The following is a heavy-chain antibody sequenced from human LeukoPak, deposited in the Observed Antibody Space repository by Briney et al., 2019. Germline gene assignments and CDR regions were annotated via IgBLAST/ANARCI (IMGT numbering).Heavy chain of an antibody. J-gene: IGHJ4*02. D-gene: IGHD3-3*01. V-gene: IGHV4-59*01. CDR3: ARAPITIFGVVTFDY. CDR1: GGSISSYY. Sequence: SETRSLTCTVSGGSISSYYWSWIRQPPGKGLEWIGYIYYSGSTNYNPSLKSRVTISVDTSKNQFSLKLSSVTAADTAVYYCARAPITIFGVVTFDYWGQGTLVTVSS. CDR2: IYYSGST.